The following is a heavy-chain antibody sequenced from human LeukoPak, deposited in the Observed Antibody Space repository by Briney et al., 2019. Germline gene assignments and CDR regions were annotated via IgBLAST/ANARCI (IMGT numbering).Heavy chain of an antibody. D-gene: IGHD3-16*01. CDR1: GLAVSTTY. CDR2: IYSDGTT. Sequence: GGSLRLSCAASGLAVSTTYMNWVRQAPGKGLEWVSVIYSDGTTYYSDSVKGRFTISRGNSKNTVYLQMNSLRAEDTAVYYCARDGGRWSFDVWGQGILVTVSS. CDR3: ARDGGRWSFDV. J-gene: IGHJ4*02. V-gene: IGHV3-66*01.